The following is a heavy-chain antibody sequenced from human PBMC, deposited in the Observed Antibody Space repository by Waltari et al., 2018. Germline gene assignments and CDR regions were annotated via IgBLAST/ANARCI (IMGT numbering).Heavy chain of an antibody. D-gene: IGHD3-22*01. Sequence: QVQLVQSGAEVKKPGASVKVSCKVSGYTLTELSMHWVRQAPGTGLEWMGGVDPEDGETIYAQKFQGRVNMTEDTDTDTAYMELSSLRSEDTAVYYCATALQRNGIVVVSDYFDYWGQGTLVTVSS. CDR2: VDPEDGET. J-gene: IGHJ4*02. CDR1: GYTLTELS. V-gene: IGHV1-24*01. CDR3: ATALQRNGIVVVSDYFDY.